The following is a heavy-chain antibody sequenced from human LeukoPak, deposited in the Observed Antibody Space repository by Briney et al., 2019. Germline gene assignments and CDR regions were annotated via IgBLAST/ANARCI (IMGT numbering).Heavy chain of an antibody. J-gene: IGHJ4*02. D-gene: IGHD3-22*01. V-gene: IGHV1-69*05. CDR2: IIPIFGTA. CDR3: ARASPPYYYDSSGYYFDY. CDR1: GGIFSSYA. Sequence: SVKVSCKASGGIFSSYAISWVRQAPGQGLEWMGGIIPIFGTANYAQKFQGRVTITTDKSTSTAYMELSSLSSEDKAVYYRARASPPYYYDSSGYYFDYWGQGTLVTVSS.